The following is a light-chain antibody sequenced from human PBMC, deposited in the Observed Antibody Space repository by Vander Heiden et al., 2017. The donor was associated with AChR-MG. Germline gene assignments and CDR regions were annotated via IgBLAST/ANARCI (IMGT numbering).Light chain of an antibody. J-gene: IGKJ4*01. CDR2: DAS. CDR1: ESVSSY. CDR3: QQRSNWHT. Sequence: EIVLTQSPATLSLSPGERATLSCRASESVSSYLAWYQQKPGQAPRLLIYDASNRGTGIPARFSGSGSGTDFTLTISSLEPEDFAVYYGQQRSNWHTFGGGTKVEIK. V-gene: IGKV3-11*01.